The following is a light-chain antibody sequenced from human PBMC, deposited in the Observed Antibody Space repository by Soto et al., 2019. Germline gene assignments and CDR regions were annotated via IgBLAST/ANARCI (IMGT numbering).Light chain of an antibody. CDR1: QSVSSY. Sequence: ASQSVSSYLAGYQQKLGKAPKLLIYDASNLATGIPSRFSGSGSGTDFTFTISSLQPEDIAAYYCQQHSHCPTFGQGTLLE. J-gene: IGKJ5*01. V-gene: IGKV3-11*01. CDR2: DAS. CDR3: QQHSHCPT.